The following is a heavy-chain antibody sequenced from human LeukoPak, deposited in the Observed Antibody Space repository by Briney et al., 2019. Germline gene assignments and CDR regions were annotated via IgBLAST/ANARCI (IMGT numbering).Heavy chain of an antibody. V-gene: IGHV4-34*01. D-gene: IGHD6-13*01. CDR3: ARVHSSSWTHFDY. CDR2: INHSGST. CDR1: GGSFSGYY. J-gene: IGHJ4*02. Sequence: PSETLSLTCAVYGGSFSGYYWSWIRQPPGKGLEWIGEINHSGSTNYNPSLKSRVTISVDTSKNQFSLKLSSVTAADTAVYYCARVHSSSWTHFDYWGQGTLVTVSS.